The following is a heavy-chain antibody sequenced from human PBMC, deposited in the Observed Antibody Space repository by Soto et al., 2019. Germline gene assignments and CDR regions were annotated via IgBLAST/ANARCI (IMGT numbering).Heavy chain of an antibody. Sequence: EVQLVESGGGLVQPGGSLKLSCAASGFTFTDSAIHWVRQASGKGPEWVGRIRNKVNTYATAYAASVKGRFTISRDDATGTTYLQMNSLKTGDTAVYYCSRRRDWTATDPLDYWGQGTLVTVSS. V-gene: IGHV3-73*02. CDR3: SRRRDWTATDPLDY. D-gene: IGHD2-21*01. CDR1: GFTFTDSA. CDR2: IRNKVNTYAT. J-gene: IGHJ4*02.